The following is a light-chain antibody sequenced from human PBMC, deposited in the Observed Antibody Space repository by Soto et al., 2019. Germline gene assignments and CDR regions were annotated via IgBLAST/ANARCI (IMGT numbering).Light chain of an antibody. CDR3: QQYGSSGT. J-gene: IGKJ1*01. CDR1: QSVSKNY. CDR2: GAS. Sequence: IVLTQSPGTLSLSAGERATLSCRASQSVSKNYLAWYQQKPGQAPRLLIYGASNRATGIPDRFSGSGSGTDFTLTISRLEPEDFAVDDCQQYGSSGTFGQGTKVDIK. V-gene: IGKV3-20*01.